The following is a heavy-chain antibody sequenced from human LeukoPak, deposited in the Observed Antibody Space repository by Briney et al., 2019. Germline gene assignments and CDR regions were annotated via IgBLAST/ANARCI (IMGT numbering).Heavy chain of an antibody. J-gene: IGHJ4*02. CDR2: INPNSGGT. V-gene: IGHV1-2*02. D-gene: IGHD5-18*01. CDR1: GYTFTGYY. Sequence: ASVKVSCKASGYTFTGYYMHWVRQAPGQGLGWMGWINPNSGGTNYAQRFQGRVTMTRDTSISTAYMELSRLRSDDTAVYYCAVTGAGYSYGPLDYWGQGTLVTVSS. CDR3: AVTGAGYSYGPLDY.